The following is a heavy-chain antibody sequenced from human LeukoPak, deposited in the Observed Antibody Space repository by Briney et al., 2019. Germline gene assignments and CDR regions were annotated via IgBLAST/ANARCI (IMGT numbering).Heavy chain of an antibody. CDR1: GGSICSYY. Sequence: MASETLSLTCTVSGGSICSYYWSWIRQPPGKGLERIGYIHYSGSTNHNPSLKSRITISVDTSKNQLSLKLTSVTAADTAVYYCARLDARNSYYDFWSGRNWFDPWGQGTLVTVSS. CDR3: ARLDARNSYYDFWSGRNWFDP. CDR2: IHYSGST. J-gene: IGHJ5*02. D-gene: IGHD3-3*01. V-gene: IGHV4-59*01.